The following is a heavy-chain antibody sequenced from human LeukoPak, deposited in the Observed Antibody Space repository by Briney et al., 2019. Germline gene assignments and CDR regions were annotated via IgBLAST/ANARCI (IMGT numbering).Heavy chain of an antibody. CDR3: ARSLGAQLPPIH. CDR2: IYYSGSA. J-gene: IGHJ4*02. D-gene: IGHD2-2*01. Sequence: SETLSLTCTVSGDSISSYYWSWIRQPPGKGPEWIGYIYYSGSANYNPSLKSRVTISVDTSKNQFSLKLTSVTAADTAVHYCARSLGAQLPPIHWGQGTLVTVSS. V-gene: IGHV4-59*01. CDR1: GDSISSYY.